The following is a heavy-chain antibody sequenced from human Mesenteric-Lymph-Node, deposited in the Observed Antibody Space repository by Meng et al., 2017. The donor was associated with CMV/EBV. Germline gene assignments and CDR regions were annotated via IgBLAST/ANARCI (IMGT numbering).Heavy chain of an antibody. Sequence: GESLKISCAASGFTFSTYSMNWVRQAPGKGLEWVSSISDSSYFIYYAESVKGRFTISRDNAKNSLSLQMNSLRAEDTAVYYCARDLLPIVWGQGTLVTVSS. CDR2: ISDSSYFI. J-gene: IGHJ4*02. D-gene: IGHD2-15*01. V-gene: IGHV3-21*01. CDR1: GFTFSTYS. CDR3: ARDLLPIV.